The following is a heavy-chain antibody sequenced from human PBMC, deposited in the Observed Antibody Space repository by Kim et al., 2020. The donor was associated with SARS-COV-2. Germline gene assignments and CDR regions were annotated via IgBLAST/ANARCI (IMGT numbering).Heavy chain of an antibody. J-gene: IGHJ6*02. CDR2: ISGSGGST. Sequence: GGSLRLSCAASGFTFSSYAMSWVRQAPGKGLEWVSAISGSGGSTYYADSVKGRFTISRDNSKNTLYLQMNSLRAEDTDVYYCAKTADFWSGPYYYYGMDVWGQGTTVTVSS. V-gene: IGHV3-23*01. CDR1: GFTFSSYA. D-gene: IGHD3-3*01. CDR3: AKTADFWSGPYYYYGMDV.